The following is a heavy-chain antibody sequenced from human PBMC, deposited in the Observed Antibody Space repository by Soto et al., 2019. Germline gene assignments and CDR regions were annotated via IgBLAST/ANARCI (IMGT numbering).Heavy chain of an antibody. Sequence: QVQLGQSGAEVKKPGSSVKVSCAASGGTFNSYTINWVRQAPGQGLEWVGRVNPIVGMSSSAQKFQGRVTISADKSTSKAYRDLTSLKSEDTAVYYCATSYGSGSAHFDYWGQGTLVTVSS. V-gene: IGHV1-69*02. CDR2: VNPIVGMS. J-gene: IGHJ4*02. D-gene: IGHD3-10*01. CDR3: ATSYGSGSAHFDY. CDR1: GGTFNSYT.